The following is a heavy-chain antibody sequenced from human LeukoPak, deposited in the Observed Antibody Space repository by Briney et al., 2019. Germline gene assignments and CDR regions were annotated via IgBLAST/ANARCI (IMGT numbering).Heavy chain of an antibody. J-gene: IGHJ6*03. CDR2: IKQDGSEK. CDR1: GFTFSSYW. Sequence: PGGSLRLSCAASGFTFSSYWMSWVRQAPGKGLEWVSNIKQDGSEKYYVDSVKGRFTISRDNAKNSQYLQMNSLRAEDTAVYYCARLTIVVVPAAMRRHYYYYMDVWGKGTTVTVSS. CDR3: ARLTIVVVPAAMRRHYYYYMDV. V-gene: IGHV3-7*01. D-gene: IGHD2-2*01.